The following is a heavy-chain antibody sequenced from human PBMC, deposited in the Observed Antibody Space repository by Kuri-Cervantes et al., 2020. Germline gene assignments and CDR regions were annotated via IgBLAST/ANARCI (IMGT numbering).Heavy chain of an antibody. D-gene: IGHD3-9*01. Sequence: ESLKISCTVSGGSISSSSYYWSWIRQPPGKGLEWIGNIYYSGITNYSPSLKSRVTISVDMSKNQFSLKLTSVTAADTAVYYCARAAGTGYYDYWGQGTLVTVSS. J-gene: IGHJ4*02. CDR3: ARAAGTGYYDY. CDR2: IYYSGIT. V-gene: IGHV4-61*01. CDR1: GGSISSSSYY.